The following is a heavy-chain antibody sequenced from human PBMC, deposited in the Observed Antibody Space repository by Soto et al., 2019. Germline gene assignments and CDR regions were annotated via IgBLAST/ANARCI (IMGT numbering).Heavy chain of an antibody. CDR1: GGSISSNNW. Sequence: SETLSLTCAVSGGSISSNNWWSWVRQPPGRGLEWIGEIYHSGTTNYNPSFKSRVTISLDKSKNQFSLKLTSVTAADTAVYYCASATTFHYYYYGMDVWGQGTTVTVSS. CDR2: IYHSGTT. CDR3: ASATTFHYYYYGMDV. D-gene: IGHD1-26*01. V-gene: IGHV4-4*02. J-gene: IGHJ6*02.